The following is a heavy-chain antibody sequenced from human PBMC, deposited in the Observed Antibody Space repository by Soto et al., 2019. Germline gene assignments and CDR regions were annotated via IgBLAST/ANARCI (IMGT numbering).Heavy chain of an antibody. CDR2: ISGSGGST. J-gene: IGHJ3*02. CDR1: GFTFSSYA. V-gene: IGHV3-23*01. Sequence: GGSLRLSYAASGFTFSSYAMSWVRPAPGKGLDWISAISGSGGSTYYADSVKGRFTISRNNSKNTLYLQMNNLRAEDTAVYYCAKEVVRPNDAFDIWGQGTMVTVSS. CDR3: AKEVVRPNDAFDI.